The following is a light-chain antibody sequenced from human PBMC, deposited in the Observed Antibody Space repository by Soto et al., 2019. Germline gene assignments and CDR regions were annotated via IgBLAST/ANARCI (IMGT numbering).Light chain of an antibody. Sequence: DIQMTQSPSSLSASIGDRVTITCRASQSIDIFLNWYQEKPGKAPNLLIFAASNLQSGVPSRFSGSGSGTDFTLTISSLQPEDFATYYCQQGYSSPRTFGGGTKLEIK. J-gene: IGKJ4*01. CDR3: QQGYSSPRT. V-gene: IGKV1-39*01. CDR2: AAS. CDR1: QSIDIF.